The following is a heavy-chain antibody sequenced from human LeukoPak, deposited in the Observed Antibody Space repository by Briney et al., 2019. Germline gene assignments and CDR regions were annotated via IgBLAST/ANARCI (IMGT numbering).Heavy chain of an antibody. CDR3: AVRKGEAVAGTGINWFDP. V-gene: IGHV1-2*02. CDR1: GYTFTDYY. J-gene: IGHJ5*02. Sequence: GASVKVSCKASGYTFTDYYMHWVRQAPGQGFEWMGWINPNDGDTNYAQKFQGRVTMTRDTSISTAHMEVSSLRSEDTAVYYCAVRKGEAVAGTGINWFDPWGQGTLVTVSS. D-gene: IGHD6-19*01. CDR2: INPNDGDT.